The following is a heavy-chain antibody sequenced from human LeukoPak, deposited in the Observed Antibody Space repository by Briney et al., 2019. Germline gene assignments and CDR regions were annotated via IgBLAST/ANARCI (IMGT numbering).Heavy chain of an antibody. CDR2: IIPILGIA. CDR1: GGTFSSYA. Sequence: GSSVKVSCKASGGTFSSYAISWVRQAPGQGLEWMGRIIPILGIANYAQKFQGRVTITADKSTSTAYMELSSLRSEDTAVYYCARVRNARPDIVVVTAMAVHDDAFDIWGQGTMVTVSS. CDR3: ARVRNARPDIVVVTAMAVHDDAFDI. D-gene: IGHD2-21*02. V-gene: IGHV1-69*04. J-gene: IGHJ3*02.